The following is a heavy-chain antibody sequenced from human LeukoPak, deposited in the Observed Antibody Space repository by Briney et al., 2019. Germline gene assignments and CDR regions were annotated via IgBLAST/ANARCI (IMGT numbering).Heavy chain of an antibody. CDR1: GSISHTNYY. D-gene: IGHD1-1*01. J-gene: IGHJ5*02. V-gene: IGHV4-39*07. Sequence: SETLSLTCSVSGSISHTNYYWSWIRQPAGKGLEWIGSVSYSGSTYYNPSLKSRLTISQDTPKNRFSLKLSSVTAADTAVYFCARGNEEYSAFDVWGQGILVTVSS. CDR2: VSYSGST. CDR3: ARGNEEYSAFDV.